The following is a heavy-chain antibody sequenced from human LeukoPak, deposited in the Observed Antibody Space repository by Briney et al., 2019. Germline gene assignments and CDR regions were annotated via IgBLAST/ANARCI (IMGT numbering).Heavy chain of an antibody. D-gene: IGHD3-22*01. CDR2: IIPIFGTA. J-gene: IGHJ5*02. Sequence: SVKVSCKASGGTFSSYAISWVRQAPGQGLEWMGGIIPIFGTANYAQKFQGRVTITADKSTSTAYMELSSLRSEDTAVYYCARAPRDYYDSSGYYHNWFDPWGQGTLVTVSS. CDR1: GGTFSSYA. V-gene: IGHV1-69*06. CDR3: ARAPRDYYDSSGYYHNWFDP.